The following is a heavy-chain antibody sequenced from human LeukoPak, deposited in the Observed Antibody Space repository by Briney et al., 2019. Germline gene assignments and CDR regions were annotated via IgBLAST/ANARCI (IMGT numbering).Heavy chain of an antibody. V-gene: IGHV1-69*13. CDR3: ARDIVVVPAAIPRSWFDP. D-gene: IGHD2-2*01. CDR2: IIPIFGTA. CDR1: GGTFSSYA. Sequence: ASVKVSCKASGGTFSSYATSWVRQAPGQGLEWMGGIIPIFGTANYAQKFQGRVTITADESTSTAYMELSSLRSEDTAVYYCARDIVVVPAAIPRSWFDPWGQGTLVTVSS. J-gene: IGHJ5*02.